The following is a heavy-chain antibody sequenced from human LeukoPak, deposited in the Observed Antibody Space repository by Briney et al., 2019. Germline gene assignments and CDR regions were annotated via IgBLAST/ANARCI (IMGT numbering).Heavy chain of an antibody. CDR2: ISSNGSSI. CDR3: ARESNSSGWYLGGFDD. V-gene: IGHV3-11*04. D-gene: IGHD6-19*01. Sequence: GGSLRLSCAASGFSFSDYYMSWIRQAPGKGLEWVSYISSNGSSIYYADSVKGRFTISRDNANNSLYLQMNSLRAEDTAVYYCARESNSSGWYLGGFDDWGQGALVTVSS. CDR1: GFSFSDYY. J-gene: IGHJ4*02.